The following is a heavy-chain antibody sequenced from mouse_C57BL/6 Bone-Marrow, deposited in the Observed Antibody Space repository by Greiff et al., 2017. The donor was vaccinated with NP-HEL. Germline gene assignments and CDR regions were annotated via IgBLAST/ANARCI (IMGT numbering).Heavy chain of an antibody. Sequence: VHLVESGPGLVAPSQRLSITCTVSGFSLTSYGVHWVRQPPGKGLEWLVVIWSDGSTTYNSALKSRLSISKDNAKSQVFLKMNSLQTDDTAMYYCARDGYYVGDYAMDYWGQGTSVTVSS. CDR3: ARDGYYVGDYAMDY. CDR2: IWSDGST. V-gene: IGHV2-6*03. D-gene: IGHD2-3*01. CDR1: GFSLTSYG. J-gene: IGHJ4*01.